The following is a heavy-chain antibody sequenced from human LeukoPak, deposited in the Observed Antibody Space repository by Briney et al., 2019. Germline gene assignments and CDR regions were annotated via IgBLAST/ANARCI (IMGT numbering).Heavy chain of an antibody. J-gene: IGHJ4*02. CDR1: GFTFSSYG. CDR2: IWYAGSNK. D-gene: IGHD3-22*01. Sequence: GGSLRLSCAASGFTFSSYGMHWVRQAPGKGLEWVAVIWYAGSNKYYADSVKGRFTISRDNSKNTLYLQMNSLRAEDTAVYYCARDGGYYDSSGYFVYWGQGTLVTVSS. V-gene: IGHV3-33*01. CDR3: ARDGGYYDSSGYFVY.